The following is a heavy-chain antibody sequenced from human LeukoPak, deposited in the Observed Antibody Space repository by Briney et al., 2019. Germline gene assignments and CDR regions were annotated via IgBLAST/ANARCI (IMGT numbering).Heavy chain of an antibody. CDR3: VRDYQFIQEV. CDR1: GFTFSNYW. Sequence: GGSPRLSCVASGFTFSNYWMLWVRQAPGKGLMWVSLISTDGKSTRYAESVKGRFTISRDNAKNALYLQKDILRVEDTALYFCVRDYQFIQEVWGQGTTVTVSS. J-gene: IGHJ6*02. V-gene: IGHV3-74*01. CDR2: ISTDGKST. D-gene: IGHD2-2*01.